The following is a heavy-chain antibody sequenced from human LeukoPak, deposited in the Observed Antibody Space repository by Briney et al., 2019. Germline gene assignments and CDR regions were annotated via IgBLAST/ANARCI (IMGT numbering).Heavy chain of an antibody. V-gene: IGHV3-48*03. CDR1: GFTFSSYE. D-gene: IGHD3-10*01. CDR3: ARASMIRGVIPSWFDP. Sequence: GGSLRLSCAASGFTFSSYEMNWVRQAPGKGLEWVSYISGSGPSIYYGDSVKGRFTISRDNAKNSLFLQMNSLRAEDTVFYYCARASMIRGVIPSWFDPWGQGTLVTVSS. J-gene: IGHJ5*02. CDR2: ISGSGPSI.